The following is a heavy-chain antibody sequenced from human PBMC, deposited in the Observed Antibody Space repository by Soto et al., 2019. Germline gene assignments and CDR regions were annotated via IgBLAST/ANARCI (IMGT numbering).Heavy chain of an antibody. CDR3: ARDRDDYGGTFDY. J-gene: IGHJ4*02. D-gene: IGHD4-17*01. Sequence: PGGSLRLSCAASGFTFSSYSMNWVRQAPGKGLEWVSSISSSSSYIYYADSVKGRFTISRDNAKNPLYLQMNSLRAEDTAVYYCARDRDDYGGTFDYWGQGTLVTVSS. CDR2: ISSSSSYI. CDR1: GFTFSSYS. V-gene: IGHV3-21*01.